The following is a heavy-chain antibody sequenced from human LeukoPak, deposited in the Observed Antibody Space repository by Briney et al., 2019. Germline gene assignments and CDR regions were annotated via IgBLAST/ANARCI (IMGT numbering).Heavy chain of an antibody. Sequence: ASVKVSCKASGYTFTGYYMHWVRQAPGQGLEWMGWISAYNGNTNYAQKLQGRVTMTTDTSTSTAYMELRSLRSDDTAVYYCARGEIAVAYDDYWGQGTLVTVSS. CDR1: GYTFTGYY. J-gene: IGHJ4*02. CDR3: ARGEIAVAYDDY. V-gene: IGHV1-18*04. D-gene: IGHD6-19*01. CDR2: ISAYNGNT.